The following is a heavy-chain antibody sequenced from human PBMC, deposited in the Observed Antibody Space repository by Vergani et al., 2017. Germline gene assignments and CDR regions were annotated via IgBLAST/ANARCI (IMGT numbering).Heavy chain of an antibody. CDR1: GGTFSSYA. J-gene: IGHJ3*02. D-gene: IGHD4-23*01. CDR2: IIPIFGTA. CDR3: ARXIPDDYGGLTSKPNAFDI. Sequence: QVQLVQSGAEVKKPGSSVKVSCKASGGTFSSYAISWVRQAPGQGLEWMGGIIPIFGTANYAQKFQGRVTITADESTSTAYMELSSLRSEDTAVYYCARXIPDDYGGLTSKPNAFDIWGQGTMVTVSS. V-gene: IGHV1-69*01.